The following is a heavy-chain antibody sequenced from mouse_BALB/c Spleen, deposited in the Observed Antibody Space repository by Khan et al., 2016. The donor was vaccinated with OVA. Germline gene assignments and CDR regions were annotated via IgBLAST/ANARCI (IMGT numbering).Heavy chain of an antibody. V-gene: IGHV1-20*02. J-gene: IGHJ2*01. D-gene: IGHD1-1*01. CDR3: ARIYRSDFDY. CDR1: GYSFTGYF. Sequence: EVQLQQSGPALVKPGASVKISCKASGYSFTGYFMTWVMQSHGKSLEWIGRINPHIGATFYNQKLKGQATLTVDESSSTAHMERRSLASEDSAVYYCARIYRSDFDYWGQGTTLTVSS. CDR2: INPHIGAT.